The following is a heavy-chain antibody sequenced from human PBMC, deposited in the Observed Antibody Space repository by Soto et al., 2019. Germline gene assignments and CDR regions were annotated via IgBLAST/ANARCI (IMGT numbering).Heavy chain of an antibody. D-gene: IGHD4-17*01. V-gene: IGHV1-3*01. Sequence: VASVKVSCKASGYTFTSYAMHWVRQAPGQRLEWMGWINAGNGNTKYSQKFQGRVTITRDTSASTAYMELSSLRSEDTAVYYCARESTTVTTIDYWGQGTLVTVSS. CDR3: ARESTTVTTIDY. J-gene: IGHJ4*02. CDR1: GYTFTSYA. CDR2: INAGNGNT.